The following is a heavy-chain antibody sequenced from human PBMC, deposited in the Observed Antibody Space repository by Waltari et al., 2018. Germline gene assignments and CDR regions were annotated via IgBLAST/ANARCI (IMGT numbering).Heavy chain of an antibody. CDR3: ARGKFTAFDI. CDR1: GDSLFTTSVA. Sequence: HVQLQQSGPGLVKPSQTLSLTCAVSGDSLFTTSVAWNWIRQSPSRGLEWLGRTYYRSQWRNDYALSVKGRITVNPDTSKNHFSLQLDSVTPDDTAVYYCARGKFTAFDIWGQGTMVTVSS. V-gene: IGHV6-1*01. CDR2: TYYRSQWRN. J-gene: IGHJ3*02.